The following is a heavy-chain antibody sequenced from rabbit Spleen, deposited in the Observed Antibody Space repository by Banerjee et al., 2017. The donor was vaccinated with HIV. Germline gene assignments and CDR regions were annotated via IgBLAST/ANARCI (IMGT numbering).Heavy chain of an antibody. CDR1: GIDFSSSYY. Sequence: QQLEESGGDLVKPGASLTLTCTASGIDFSSSYYMCWVRQAPGKGLEWIACISTNSGNTWYASWVNGRFTISKTSSTTVTLQMTSLTAADTATYFCASHPGNSLYRFDLWGPGTLVTVS. J-gene: IGHJ6*01. CDR2: ISTNSGNT. D-gene: IGHD7-1*01. V-gene: IGHV1S40*01. CDR3: ASHPGNSLYRFDL.